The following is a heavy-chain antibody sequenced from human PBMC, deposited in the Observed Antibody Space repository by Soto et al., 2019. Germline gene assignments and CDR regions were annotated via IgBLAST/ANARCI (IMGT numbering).Heavy chain of an antibody. V-gene: IGHV3-30-3*01. J-gene: IGHJ4*02. D-gene: IGHD1-20*01. CDR3: ARGPRDNWTSGYFDY. CDR1: GVTCSTYA. Sequence: LRHSCAAGGVTCSTYAMHRIRQAPGKGLEWVAVISYDGSNKYYADSVKGRFTISRDNSKNTLYLQMNSLRAEDTAVYYCARGPRDNWTSGYFDYWGQGTLVPVSS. CDR2: ISYDGSNK.